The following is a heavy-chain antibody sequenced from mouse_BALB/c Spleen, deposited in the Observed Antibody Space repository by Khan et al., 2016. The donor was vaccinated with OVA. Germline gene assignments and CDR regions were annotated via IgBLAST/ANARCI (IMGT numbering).Heavy chain of an antibody. J-gene: IGHJ3*01. Sequence: QVQLQQSGPELVKPGASVKMSCKASGYTFTDYVMNWVKQRTGQGLEWIGQIYPGSDGTYDNEKFKGKATLTADRSSRTAYMQLSSLTSEDSAVYFCARAGWDVFAYWGQGTLVTVSA. V-gene: IGHV1-77*01. D-gene: IGHD4-1*01. CDR3: ARAGWDVFAY. CDR2: IYPGSDGT. CDR1: GYTFTDYV.